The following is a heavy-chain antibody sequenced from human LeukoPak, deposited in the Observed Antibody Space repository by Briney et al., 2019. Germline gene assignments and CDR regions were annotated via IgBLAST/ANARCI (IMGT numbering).Heavy chain of an antibody. D-gene: IGHD3-10*01. Sequence: GGSLRLSCAASGFTFSNYGIHWVRQAPGKGLEWVAPISYDGSNKYYADSVKGRFTISRDNSRNTLYLQMNSLRADDTAVYYCAKTLAGDGMDVWGKGTTVTVSS. J-gene: IGHJ6*04. CDR3: AKTLAGDGMDV. CDR1: GFTFSNYG. V-gene: IGHV3-30*18. CDR2: ISYDGSNK.